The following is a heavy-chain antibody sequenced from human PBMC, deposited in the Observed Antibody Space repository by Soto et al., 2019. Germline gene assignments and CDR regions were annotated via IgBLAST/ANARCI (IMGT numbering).Heavy chain of an antibody. Sequence: PSETLSLTCTFSGGSVISGSYYWSWIRQPPGKGLEWIGYIYYSGSTNYNPSLKSRVTISVDTSKNQFSLKLSSVTAADTAVYYCARTALGEVYYYYYGMDVWGQGTTVTVSS. CDR2: IYYSGST. CDR3: ARTALGEVYYYYYGMDV. D-gene: IGHD3-16*01. J-gene: IGHJ6*02. CDR1: GGSVISGSYY. V-gene: IGHV4-61*01.